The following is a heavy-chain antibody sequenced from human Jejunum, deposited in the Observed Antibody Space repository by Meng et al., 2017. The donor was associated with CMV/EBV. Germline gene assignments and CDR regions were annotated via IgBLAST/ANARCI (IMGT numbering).Heavy chain of an antibody. J-gene: IGHJ6*02. CDR2: ITKSGSHI. D-gene: IGHD6-13*01. CDR1: YR. Sequence: YRMNWVRQAPGKGLEWVSAITKSGSHIHYADSVKGRFTISRDNAKRSLYLQMNSLRAEDTAVYYCARDGSAYSSIWYNHYGTDVWGQGTTVTVSS. V-gene: IGHV3-21*01. CDR3: ARDGSAYSSIWYNHYGTDV.